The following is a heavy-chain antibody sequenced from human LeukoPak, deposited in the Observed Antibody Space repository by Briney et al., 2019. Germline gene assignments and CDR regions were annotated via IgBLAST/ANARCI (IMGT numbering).Heavy chain of an antibody. Sequence: PSETLSLTCTVSGSSISNYYWSWIRQPPGKGLEWIGYIYNSGRTNYNPSLESRVTISVDTTKNQFSLKVTSLTAADTAVYYCARGAHWGGWFDPWGQGTLVTVSS. J-gene: IGHJ5*02. CDR3: ARGAHWGGWFDP. CDR2: IYNSGRT. D-gene: IGHD7-27*01. CDR1: GSSISNYY. V-gene: IGHV4-59*01.